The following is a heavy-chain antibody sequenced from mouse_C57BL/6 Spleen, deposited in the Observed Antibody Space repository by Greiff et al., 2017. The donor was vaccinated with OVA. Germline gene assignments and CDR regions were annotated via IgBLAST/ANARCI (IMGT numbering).Heavy chain of an antibody. Sequence: QVQLQQPGAELVKPGASVKLSCKASGYTFTSYWMHWVKQRPGQGLEWIGMIHPNSGSTNYNEKFKSKATLTVDKSSSTAYMQLSSLTSEDSAVYYCALDSSVYSFFDYWGQGTTLTVSS. D-gene: IGHD3-2*02. CDR2: IHPNSGST. CDR1: GYTFTSYW. V-gene: IGHV1-64*01. J-gene: IGHJ2*01. CDR3: ALDSSVYSFFDY.